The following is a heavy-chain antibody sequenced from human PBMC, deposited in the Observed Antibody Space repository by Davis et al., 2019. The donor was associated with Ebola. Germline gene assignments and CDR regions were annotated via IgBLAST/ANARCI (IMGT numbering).Heavy chain of an antibody. V-gene: IGHV1-3*01. CDR3: ARVQRVYSGYDQIYYYYGMDV. D-gene: IGHD5-12*01. Sequence: ASVKVSCKASGYTFTSYAMHWVRQAPGQRLEWMGWINAGNGNTKYSQKFRGRVTITRDTSASTAYMELSSLRSEDTAVYYCARVQRVYSGYDQIYYYYGMDVWGQGTTVTVSS. CDR1: GYTFTSYA. CDR2: INAGNGNT. J-gene: IGHJ6*02.